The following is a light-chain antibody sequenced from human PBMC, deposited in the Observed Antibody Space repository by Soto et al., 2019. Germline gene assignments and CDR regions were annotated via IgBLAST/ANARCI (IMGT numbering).Light chain of an antibody. CDR1: KLGDKY. J-gene: IGLJ2*01. V-gene: IGLV3-1*01. CDR2: QDT. Sequence: SYELSQPPSVSVPPGQSASITCSGDKLGDKYASWYQQKPGQSPVMVIYQDTKRPSGIPERFSGSNSGDTATLAISGTQAMDEADYYCQAWDSTTVVFGGGTKVTVL. CDR3: QAWDSTTVV.